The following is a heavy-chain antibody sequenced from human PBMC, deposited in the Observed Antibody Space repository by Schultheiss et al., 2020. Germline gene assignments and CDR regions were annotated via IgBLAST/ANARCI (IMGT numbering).Heavy chain of an antibody. Sequence: GGSLRLSCKGSGYSFTSYWIGWVRQMPGKGLEWMGIIHPSNSETLYSPSLQGQVTISADKSISTAYLQWSSLKASDTAMYYCARLGLWDIALNYGMDVWGQGTTVTVSS. D-gene: IGHD5-12*01. CDR2: IHPSNSET. CDR1: GYSFTSYW. CDR3: ARLGLWDIALNYGMDV. V-gene: IGHV5-51*01. J-gene: IGHJ6*02.